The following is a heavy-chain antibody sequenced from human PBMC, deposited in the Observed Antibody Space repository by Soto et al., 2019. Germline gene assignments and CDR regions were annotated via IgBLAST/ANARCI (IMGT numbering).Heavy chain of an antibody. Sequence: PGVSMRLSCEASGFSFSSYAMSWVRQAPGKGLEWVSVISGSGATTYYADSVKGRFTISRDNSKNTLYLQMNSLRAEDTAVYYCAKDSGTYGFFDYWGQGTLVTVSS. CDR3: AKDSGTYGFFDY. CDR1: GFSFSSYA. CDR2: ISGSGATT. D-gene: IGHD1-26*01. J-gene: IGHJ4*02. V-gene: IGHV3-23*01.